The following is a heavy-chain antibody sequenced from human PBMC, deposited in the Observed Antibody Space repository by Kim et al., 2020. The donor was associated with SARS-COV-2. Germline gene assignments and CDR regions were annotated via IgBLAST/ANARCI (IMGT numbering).Heavy chain of an antibody. V-gene: IGHV3-53*01. CDR3: ARLSSSSWRTYYFDY. Sequence: ESVKGRFTISRDNSKNTLYLQMNSLRAEDTAVYYCARLSSSSWRTYYFDYWGQGTLVTVSS. D-gene: IGHD6-13*01. J-gene: IGHJ4*02.